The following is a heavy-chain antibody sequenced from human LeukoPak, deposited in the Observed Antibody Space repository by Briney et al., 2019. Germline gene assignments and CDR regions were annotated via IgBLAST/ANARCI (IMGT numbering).Heavy chain of an antibody. J-gene: IGHJ4*02. V-gene: IGHV1-46*01. CDR3: ARHPHYNSSGYYYVLGDY. D-gene: IGHD3-22*01. CDR1: GYTFTSYY. Sequence: ASVKVSCKVSGYTFTSYYMHWVRQAPGRGLEWMGIINPSGGSTSYAQKFQGRVTMTRDTSTSTVYMELSSLRSEDTAVYYCARHPHYNSSGYYYVLGDYWGQGTLVTVSS. CDR2: INPSGGST.